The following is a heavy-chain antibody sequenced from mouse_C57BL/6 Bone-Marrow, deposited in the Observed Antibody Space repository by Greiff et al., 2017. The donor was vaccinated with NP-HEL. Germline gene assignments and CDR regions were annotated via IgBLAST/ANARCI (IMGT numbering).Heavy chain of an antibody. Sequence: EVMLVESGGGLVQPGGSLSLSCAASGFTFTDYYMNWVRQPPGKALEWLGFIRNKASGYTTEYSASVKGRFTISRDKSQSILYLQMNALRAEDSATYYCARSIYYDYADDPFYAMDYWGQGTSVTVSS. D-gene: IGHD2-4*01. CDR1: GFTFTDYY. V-gene: IGHV7-3*01. J-gene: IGHJ4*01. CDR3: ARSIYYDYADDPFYAMDY. CDR2: IRNKASGYTT.